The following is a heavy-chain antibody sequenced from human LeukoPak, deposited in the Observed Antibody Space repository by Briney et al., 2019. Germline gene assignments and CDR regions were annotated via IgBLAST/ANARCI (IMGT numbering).Heavy chain of an antibody. CDR1: GFTFSTYS. CDR2: ISTSSITK. Sequence: GGSLRLSCAASGFTFSTYSMSWVRQAPGKGPEWLSYISTSSITKYYADSVKGRFTISRDDAKNSLSLQMNSLRADDTAVYYCAKEMGFCSGGSCYRWFDSRGQGTLVTVSS. V-gene: IGHV3-48*01. D-gene: IGHD2-15*01. J-gene: IGHJ5*01. CDR3: AKEMGFCSGGSCYRWFDS.